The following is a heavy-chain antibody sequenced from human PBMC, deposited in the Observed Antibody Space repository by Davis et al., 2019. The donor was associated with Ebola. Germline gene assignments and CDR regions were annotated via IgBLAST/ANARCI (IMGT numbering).Heavy chain of an antibody. CDR2: ISGSGGST. Sequence: GESLKISCAASGFTFSSYAMSWVRQAPGKGLEWVSAISGSGGSTYYADSVKGRFTISRDNSKNTLYLQMNSLRAEDTAVYYCAKDWVLGGYGSGYFDYWGQGTLVTVSS. D-gene: IGHD5-12*01. CDR3: AKDWVLGGYGSGYFDY. CDR1: GFTFSSYA. J-gene: IGHJ4*02. V-gene: IGHV3-23*01.